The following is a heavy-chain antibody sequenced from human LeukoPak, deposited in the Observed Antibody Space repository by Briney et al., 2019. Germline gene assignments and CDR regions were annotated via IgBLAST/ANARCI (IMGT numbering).Heavy chain of an antibody. CDR1: GFTFSSYG. V-gene: IGHV3-33*01. CDR3: ARDQVVGLESPSFDY. Sequence: PGRSLRLSCAASGFTFSSYGMHGVRQAPGKGLRWGAVIWYDGSNKYYADSVKGRFTISRDNSKTTLYLQMNSLRAEDTAVYYCARDQVVGLESPSFDYWGQGTLVTVSS. D-gene: IGHD1-1*01. J-gene: IGHJ4*02. CDR2: IWYDGSNK.